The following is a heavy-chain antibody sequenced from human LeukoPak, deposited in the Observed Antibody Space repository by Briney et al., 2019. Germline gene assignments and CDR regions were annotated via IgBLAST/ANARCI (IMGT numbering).Heavy chain of an antibody. J-gene: IGHJ4*02. CDR2: INPDNDQT. D-gene: IGHD5-12*01. CDR1: GYTFTTYG. CDR3: VRDWGTQVKIVADY. Sequence: ASVKVSCKTSGYTFTTYGISWLRQAPGQGLEWMGWINPDNDQTEYAQSLQGRSTMTTDTSTSTVFMELRSLRSDDTAIYYCVRDWGTQVKIVADYWGQGTQVTVSS. V-gene: IGHV1-18*01.